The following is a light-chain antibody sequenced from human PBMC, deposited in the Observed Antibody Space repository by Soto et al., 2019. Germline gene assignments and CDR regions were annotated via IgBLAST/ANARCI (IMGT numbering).Light chain of an antibody. J-gene: IGLJ3*02. CDR1: NSNIGAGYD. V-gene: IGLV1-40*01. CDR3: QSFDTSLSGSV. Sequence: QSVLTQPPSVSGAPGQRVTISCAGSNSNIGAGYDVHWYQQLPGTAPKLLIYGNNNRPSGVPDRFSGSKSGTSASLAITGLQADDEADYYCQSFDTSLSGSVFGGGTKVTVL. CDR2: GNN.